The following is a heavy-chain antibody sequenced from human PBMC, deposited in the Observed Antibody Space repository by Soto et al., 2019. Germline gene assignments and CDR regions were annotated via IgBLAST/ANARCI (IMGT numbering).Heavy chain of an antibody. J-gene: IGHJ4*02. V-gene: IGHV5-51*01. Sequence: EVQLVQSGAELKKPGESLKISCKGSGYSFTSYWIGWVRQMPGKGLEWMGIIYPGDSDTRYSPSFQGQVTMSADKSISTAYLQWSSLKASDTAMYYCARQESGSYSGYYFDYWGQGTLVTVSS. CDR2: IYPGDSDT. D-gene: IGHD1-26*01. CDR3: ARQESGSYSGYYFDY. CDR1: GYSFTSYW.